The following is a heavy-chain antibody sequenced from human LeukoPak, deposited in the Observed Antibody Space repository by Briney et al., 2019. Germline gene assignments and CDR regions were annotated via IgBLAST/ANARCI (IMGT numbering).Heavy chain of an antibody. J-gene: IGHJ4*02. CDR3: ARVFYGDYGIYLFDY. CDR1: GYSISSGYY. Sequence: SETLSLTCTVSGYSISSGYYWGWIRQPPGKGLEWIGSIYHSGSTYYNPSLKSRVTISVDTSKNQFSLKLSSVTAADTAVYYCARVFYGDYGIYLFDYWGQGTLVTVSS. V-gene: IGHV4-38-2*02. CDR2: IYHSGST. D-gene: IGHD4-17*01.